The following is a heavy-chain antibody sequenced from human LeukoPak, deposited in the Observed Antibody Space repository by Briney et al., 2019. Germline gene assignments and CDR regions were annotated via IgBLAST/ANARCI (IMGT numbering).Heavy chain of an antibody. CDR2: FSCSGST. J-gene: IGHJ4*02. CDR3: ARDWNRYAY. Sequence: GSLRLSCAASGFTFSSYSMNWVRQPPGKGLEWIGSFSCSGSTYYNPSLKSRVTISVDTSKSQFSLYMDSVTAADTAVYYCARDWNRYAYWGQGTLVTVSS. D-gene: IGHD1-1*01. V-gene: IGHV4-39*07. CDR1: GFTFSSYS.